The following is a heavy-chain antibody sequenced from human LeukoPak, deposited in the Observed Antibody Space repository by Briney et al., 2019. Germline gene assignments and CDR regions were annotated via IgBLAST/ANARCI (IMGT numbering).Heavy chain of an antibody. V-gene: IGHV3-23*01. CDR1: GFTFSSYA. CDR2: ISDSGGST. D-gene: IGHD2-8*01. J-gene: IGHJ4*02. CDR3: AKDTSIGRYCTNGVCSPFDY. Sequence: AGGSLRLSCAASGFTFSSYAMSWVRQAPGKGLEWVSAISDSGGSTYDADSVKGRFTISRDNSKNTLYLQMNSLRAEDTAVYYCAKDTSIGRYCTNGVCSPFDYWGQGTLDTVSS.